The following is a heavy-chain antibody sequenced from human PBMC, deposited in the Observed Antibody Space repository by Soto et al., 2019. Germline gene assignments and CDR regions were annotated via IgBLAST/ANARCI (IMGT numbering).Heavy chain of an antibody. CDR2: INHSAST. J-gene: IGHJ5*02. CDR3: ARALLWFGELLFDP. D-gene: IGHD3-10*01. Sequence: SETLSLTCAVYGGSFSGYYWSWIRQPPGKGLEWIGEINHSASTNYNPSLKSRVTISVDTSKNQFSLKLSSVTAADTAVYYCARALLWFGELLFDPWGQGTLVTVS. CDR1: GGSFSGYY. V-gene: IGHV4-34*01.